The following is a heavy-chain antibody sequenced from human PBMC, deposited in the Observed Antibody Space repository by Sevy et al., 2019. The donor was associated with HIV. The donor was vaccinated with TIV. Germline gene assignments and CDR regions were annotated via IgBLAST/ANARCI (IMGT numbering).Heavy chain of an antibody. Sequence: SETLFLTCAVSVDSINSNNWWSWVRQPPGKGLEWIGEIHESGRTNYNPSLKNRVTMSVDKSKNQWSLSLKLSSVNAADTAVYYCAREGTSTAFDLWGQGTLVTVSS. V-gene: IGHV4-4*02. J-gene: IGHJ4*02. D-gene: IGHD2-2*01. CDR3: AREGTSTAFDL. CDR1: VDSINSNNW. CDR2: IHESGRT.